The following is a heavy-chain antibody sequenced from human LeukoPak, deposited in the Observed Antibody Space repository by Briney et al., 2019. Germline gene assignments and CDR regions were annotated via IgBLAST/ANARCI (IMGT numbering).Heavy chain of an antibody. J-gene: IGHJ5*02. Sequence: SETLCLTCTVSGGSISSYYWSWIRQPPGKGLEWIGYIYYSGSTNYNPSPKSRVTISVDTSRNQFSLKLSSVTAADTAVYYCARHFLQQQLVTWGQGTLVTVSS. D-gene: IGHD6-13*01. CDR2: IYYSGST. V-gene: IGHV4-59*08. CDR3: ARHFLQQQLVT. CDR1: GGSISSYY.